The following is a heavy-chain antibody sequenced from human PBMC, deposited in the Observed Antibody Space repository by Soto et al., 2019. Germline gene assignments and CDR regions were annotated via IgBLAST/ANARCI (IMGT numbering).Heavy chain of an antibody. CDR3: AKDRESTAVPWYCDH. CDR1: GFTFDIFA. V-gene: IGHV3-23*01. Sequence: EVQLLESGGGLVQPGGSLRLSCVASGFTFDIFAMSWVRQAPGKGLEWVAGLNGGGGETFYADSVKGRFTVTRDNSKNTMFLEMRNVRADDTAVYSCAKDRESTAVPWYCDHWGQGSLVIVSS. J-gene: IGHJ4*02. D-gene: IGHD2-8*02. CDR2: LNGGGGET.